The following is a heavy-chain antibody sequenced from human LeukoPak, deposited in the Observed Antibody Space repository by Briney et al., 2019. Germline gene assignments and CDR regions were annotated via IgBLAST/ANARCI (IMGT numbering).Heavy chain of an antibody. CDR3: AREGWNYDLGRIFHYYFYYMDV. V-gene: IGHV3-30-3*01. D-gene: IGHD1-7*01. Sequence: GGSLRLSCAASGFTFSTYGIHWVRQAPGKGLEWVAVISYDGSNKYYADSVKGRFTISRDNSKNTLYLQMNSLRAEDTAVYYCAREGWNYDLGRIFHYYFYYMDVWGKGTTVTVSS. J-gene: IGHJ6*03. CDR1: GFTFSTYG. CDR2: ISYDGSNK.